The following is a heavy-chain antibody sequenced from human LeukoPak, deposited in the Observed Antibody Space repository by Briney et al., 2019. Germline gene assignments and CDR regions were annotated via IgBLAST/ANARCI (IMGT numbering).Heavy chain of an antibody. J-gene: IGHJ4*02. D-gene: IGHD2-8*01. CDR1: GDSVSSNSAA. Sequence: SQTLSLTCAISGDSVSSNSAAWNWIRQSPSRGLEWLGRTYYRSKWYDDYAVSMKSRITINPDTSKNQFSLQLNSVTPEDTAVYYCARGGYCTNGVCYESYFDYWGQGTLVTVSS. V-gene: IGHV6-1*01. CDR2: TYYRSKWYD. CDR3: ARGGYCTNGVCYESYFDY.